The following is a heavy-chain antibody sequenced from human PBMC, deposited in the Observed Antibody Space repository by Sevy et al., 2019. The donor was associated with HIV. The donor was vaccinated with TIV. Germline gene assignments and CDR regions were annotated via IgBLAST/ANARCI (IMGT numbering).Heavy chain of an antibody. Sequence: GGSLRLSCSAFGFNFQTFGMHWIRQAPGKGPEWLAVISSDGINHNYAASVKGRFTIYRYNSKNLLFLQMNSLTPNDTAVYFCTKESLRGTYIRGDFDHWGQGTLVTVSS. CDR2: ISSDGINH. D-gene: IGHD3-10*02. V-gene: IGHV3-30*18. J-gene: IGHJ4*02. CDR3: TKESLRGTYIRGDFDH. CDR1: GFNFQTFG.